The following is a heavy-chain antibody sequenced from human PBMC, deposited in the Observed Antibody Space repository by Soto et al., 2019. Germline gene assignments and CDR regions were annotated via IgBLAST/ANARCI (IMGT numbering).Heavy chain of an antibody. CDR2: VYPSDSDV. V-gene: IGHV5-51*01. Sequence: PGESLKISCQGSGYRFTSSWIGWVRQMPGKGLEWLGNVYPSDSDVRYSPSFEGRVTISADNSINTAYLHLLNLKASDTAIYYCTKGATSPFESWGQGTRVTVSS. D-gene: IGHD3-16*01. CDR3: TKGATSPFES. J-gene: IGHJ4*02. CDR1: GYRFTSSW.